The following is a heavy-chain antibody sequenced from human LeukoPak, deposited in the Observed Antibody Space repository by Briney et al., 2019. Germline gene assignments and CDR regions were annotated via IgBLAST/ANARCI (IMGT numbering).Heavy chain of an antibody. Sequence: SETLSLTCTVSGGLISSYYWSWIRQPPGKGLEWIGYIYYSGSTNYNPSLKSRVTISVDTSKNQFSLKLSSVTAADTAVYYCARSRLLYYFDYWGQGTLVTVSS. CDR2: IYYSGST. J-gene: IGHJ4*02. CDR1: GGLISSYY. D-gene: IGHD2-15*01. V-gene: IGHV4-59*01. CDR3: ARSRLLYYFDY.